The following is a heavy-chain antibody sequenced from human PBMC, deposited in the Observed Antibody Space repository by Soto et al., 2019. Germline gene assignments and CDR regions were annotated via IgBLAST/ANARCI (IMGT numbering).Heavy chain of an antibody. D-gene: IGHD2-21*01. Sequence: EVQLVESGGGLVQPGGSLRLSCAASGFSFSSYWMVWVRQVPGKGLMWVARISEDGSSTNYADSVKGRFTMSRDNAKNTLYLQMNSLRAEDTAVYYFATWGHIVVVDVNDFDIWGQGTMVTVSS. CDR3: ATWGHIVVVDVNDFDI. CDR2: ISEDGSST. CDR1: GFSFSSYW. J-gene: IGHJ3*02. V-gene: IGHV3-74*01.